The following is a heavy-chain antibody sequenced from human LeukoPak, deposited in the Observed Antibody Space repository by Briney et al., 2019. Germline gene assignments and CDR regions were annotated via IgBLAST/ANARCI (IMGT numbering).Heavy chain of an antibody. Sequence: GGSLRLSCAVSGITLSNYGMSWVRQAPGKGLEWVAGISDSGGSTNYADSVKGRFTISRDNSKNTLYLQMNSLRAEDTAVYYCAKDGTYYYGSGSYGPFGYWGQGTLVTVSS. J-gene: IGHJ4*02. V-gene: IGHV3-23*01. CDR3: AKDGTYYYGSGSYGPFGY. CDR1: GITLSNYG. D-gene: IGHD3-10*01. CDR2: ISDSGGST.